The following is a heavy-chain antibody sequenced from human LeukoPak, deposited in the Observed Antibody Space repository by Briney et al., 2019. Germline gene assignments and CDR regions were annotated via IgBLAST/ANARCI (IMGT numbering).Heavy chain of an antibody. Sequence: SETLSLTCTVSGGSISSSSYYWGWIRQPPGKGLEWIGSIYYSGSTYYNPSLKSRVTISVDKSKNQFSLKLSSVTAADTAVYYCARDNSGSYYPEFDYWGQGTLVTVSS. CDR2: IYYSGST. CDR3: ARDNSGSYYPEFDY. J-gene: IGHJ4*02. D-gene: IGHD1-26*01. CDR1: GGSISSSSYY. V-gene: IGHV4-39*07.